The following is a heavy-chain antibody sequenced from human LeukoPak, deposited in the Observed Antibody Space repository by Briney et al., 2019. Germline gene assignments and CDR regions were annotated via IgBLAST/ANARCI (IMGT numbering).Heavy chain of an antibody. V-gene: IGHV1-46*01. CDR2: INPSGGST. D-gene: IGHD3-10*01. J-gene: IGHJ4*02. CDR3: ARDHPVLTLALGFDY. Sequence: ASVKVSCKASGYTFTGYYMHWVRQAPGQGLEWMGWINPSGGSTSYAQRFQGRVTMTRDTSTSTVYMELSSLRSEDTAVYYCARDHPVLTLALGFDYWGQGTLVTVSS. CDR1: GYTFTGYY.